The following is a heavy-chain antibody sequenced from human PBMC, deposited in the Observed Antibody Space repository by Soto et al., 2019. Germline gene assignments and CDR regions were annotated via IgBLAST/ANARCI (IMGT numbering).Heavy chain of an antibody. J-gene: IGHJ4*02. D-gene: IGHD5-18*01. Sequence: LSLTCSVSDGFISSSVSYWGWVRQSPGKGLEWIGSLYYSGGIYTGSSYYNPSLKSRVTISVDTSKNQFFLNLTSVTAADTAVYYCVTPRGFSYGYFDYWGQGMLVTVSS. CDR3: VTPRGFSYGYFDY. CDR2: LYYSGGIYTGSS. V-gene: IGHV4-39*01. CDR1: DGFISSSVSY.